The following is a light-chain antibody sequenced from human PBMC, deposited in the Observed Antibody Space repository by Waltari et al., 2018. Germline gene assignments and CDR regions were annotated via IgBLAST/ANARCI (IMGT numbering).Light chain of an antibody. Sequence: EIVLTQSPGTLSLSPGERATLSCRASQSVSSSYLACYQQKPGQAPRLLIYGASSRATGIPDRFSGSGSGTDFTLTISRLEPEDFAVYYCQQYGSSPVTFGQGTKLEIK. J-gene: IGKJ2*01. CDR3: QQYGSSPVT. CDR1: QSVSSSY. CDR2: GAS. V-gene: IGKV3-20*01.